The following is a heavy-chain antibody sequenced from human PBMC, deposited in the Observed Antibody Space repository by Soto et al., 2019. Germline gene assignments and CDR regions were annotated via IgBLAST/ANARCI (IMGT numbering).Heavy chain of an antibody. CDR2: IYYSGST. Sequence: SETLSLTCTVSGGSISSYYWSWIRQPPGKGLEWIGYIYYSGSTNYSPSLKSRVTISVDTSKNQFSLKLSSVTAADTAVYYCARDHYSSSWVRDYYYGMDVWGQGTTVTVSS. CDR1: GGSISSYY. D-gene: IGHD6-13*01. J-gene: IGHJ6*02. V-gene: IGHV4-59*01. CDR3: ARDHYSSSWVRDYYYGMDV.